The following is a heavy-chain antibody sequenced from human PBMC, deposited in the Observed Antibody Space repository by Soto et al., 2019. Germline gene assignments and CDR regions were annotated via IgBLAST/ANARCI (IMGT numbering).Heavy chain of an antibody. V-gene: IGHV4-39*01. CDR1: GGSISSSSSY. CDR3: ARLSRYNCNPREWHDY. CDR2: IYYGGSA. D-gene: IGHD1-20*01. Sequence: QLQLQESGPGLVKPSEPLSLTCSVSGGSISSSSSYWGWIRQPPGKGLDWIGNIYYGGSAYYYPFFKSRVSLSLDTSKKHFSLRLSSVTASDTAVYYFARLSRYNCNPREWHDYWCQGTLVTVSS. J-gene: IGHJ4*02.